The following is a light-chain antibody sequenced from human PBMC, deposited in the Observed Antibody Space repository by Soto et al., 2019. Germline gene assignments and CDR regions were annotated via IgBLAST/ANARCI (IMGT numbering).Light chain of an antibody. CDR1: QSVLYSSNNKNY. CDR3: QQYYSTPIT. J-gene: IGKJ5*01. Sequence: DIVMTQSPDSLAVSLGGSATINCKSSQSVLYSSNNKNYLAWYQQKPGQPPKLLIYWASTRESGVPDRFSGSGSGTDFTLTISSLQAEDVAAYYCQQYYSTPITFGQGTRLEIK. V-gene: IGKV4-1*01. CDR2: WAS.